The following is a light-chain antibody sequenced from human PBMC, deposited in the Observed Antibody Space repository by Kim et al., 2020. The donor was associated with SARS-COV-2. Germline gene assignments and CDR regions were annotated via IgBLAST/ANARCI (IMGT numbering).Light chain of an antibody. J-gene: IGKJ5*01. CDR3: QQRSNWPPKIT. CDR2: DAS. Sequence: PGERATLSGRASQSVSSYLAWYQQKPGQAPRLLIYDASNRATGIPARFSGSGSGTDFTLTISSLEPEDFVVYYCQQRSNWPPKITFGQGTRLEIK. CDR1: QSVSSY. V-gene: IGKV3-11*01.